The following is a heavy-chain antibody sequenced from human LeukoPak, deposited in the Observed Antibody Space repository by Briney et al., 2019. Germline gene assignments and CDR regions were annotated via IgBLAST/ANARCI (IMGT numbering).Heavy chain of an antibody. D-gene: IGHD3-10*01. V-gene: IGHV4-34*01. CDR1: GGSFSGYY. Sequence: SETLSLTCAVYGGSFSGYYCSWIRQPPGKGLEWIGEINHSGSTNYNPSLKSRVTISVDTSKNQFSLKLSSVTAADTAVYYCARGRVVRGVIIKPGYYFDYWGQGTLVTVSS. CDR3: ARGRVVRGVIIKPGYYFDY. CDR2: INHSGST. J-gene: IGHJ4*02.